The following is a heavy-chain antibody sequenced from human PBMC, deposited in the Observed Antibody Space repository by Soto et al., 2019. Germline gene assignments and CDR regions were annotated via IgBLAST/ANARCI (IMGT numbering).Heavy chain of an antibody. V-gene: IGHV3-30*18. Sequence: QVQLVESGGGVVQPGTSLRLSCAASGFTMKNYAMHWVRQAPGKGLEWVAVISADGNRKEYGDSAKGRFTISRDYSKNTLYLQMNSLRAEDTAVYYCAKDWGLDWLLQDRFDCWGQGTLVSVSS. D-gene: IGHD3-9*01. J-gene: IGHJ4*02. CDR3: AKDWGLDWLLQDRFDC. CDR2: ISADGNRK. CDR1: GFTMKNYA.